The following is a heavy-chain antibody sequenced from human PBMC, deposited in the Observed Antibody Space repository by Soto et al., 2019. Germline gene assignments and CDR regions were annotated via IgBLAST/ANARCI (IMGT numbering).Heavy chain of an antibody. V-gene: IGHV3-11*06. CDR2: ISSSSSYT. J-gene: IGHJ4*02. CDR3: ARVDSSWYYFDY. Sequence: PGGSLRLSCAASGFTFSDYYMSWVRQAPGKGLEWVSYISSSSSYTNYADSVKGRFTISRDNAKNSLYLQMNSLRAEDAAVYYCARVDSSWYYFDYWGQGTLVTVSS. CDR1: GFTFSDYY. D-gene: IGHD6-13*01.